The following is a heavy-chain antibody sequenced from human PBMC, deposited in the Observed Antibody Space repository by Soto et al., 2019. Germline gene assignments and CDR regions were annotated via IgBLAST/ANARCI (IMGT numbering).Heavy chain of an antibody. CDR1: GYTFSRYG. J-gene: IGHJ4*02. V-gene: IGHV1-18*01. CDR3: XXERKWEPLPY. CDR2: INGNTGLT. D-gene: IGHD1-26*01. Sequence: QVQLVQSGAEVREPGASVKVSCKTSGYTFSRYGITWVRQAPGQGLEWMGWINGNTGLTIYAMNLEDRLTISTDTSTSTAYMELXXXXXXXXXXXXXXXERKWEPLPYWGQGTLVTVSS.